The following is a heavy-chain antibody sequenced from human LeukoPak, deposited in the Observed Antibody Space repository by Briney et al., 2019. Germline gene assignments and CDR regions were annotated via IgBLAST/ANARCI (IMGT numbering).Heavy chain of an antibody. D-gene: IGHD3-10*01. CDR2: ISGSGGHT. V-gene: IGHV3-23*01. CDR1: GSTFSSYA. CDR3: AKIASASGSFSDY. Sequence: GGSLRLSCAASGSTFSSYAMSWVRQAPGKGLEWVSSISGSGGHTFYADSVKGRFTVSRDNSRNTLYLQMNSLRAEDTAVYFCAKIASASGSFSDYWGQGTLVTVFS. J-gene: IGHJ4*02.